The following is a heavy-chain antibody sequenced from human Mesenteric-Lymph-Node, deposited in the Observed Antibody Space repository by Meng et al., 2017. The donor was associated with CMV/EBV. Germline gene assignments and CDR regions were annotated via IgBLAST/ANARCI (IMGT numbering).Heavy chain of an antibody. CDR3: ARDRTFGPNGNAAHDYYYGMDV. V-gene: IGHV4-61*01. Sequence: SETLSLTCTVSGGSVSGDTYNWSWLRQPPGKGLEWIGYIYYTGRTYYNPSLKSRVTISVDMSKNQFSLKLISVTAADTAVYYCARDRTFGPNGNAAHDYYYGMDVWGQGTTVTVSS. CDR2: IYYTGRT. D-gene: IGHD1-1*01. J-gene: IGHJ6*02. CDR1: GGSVSGDTYN.